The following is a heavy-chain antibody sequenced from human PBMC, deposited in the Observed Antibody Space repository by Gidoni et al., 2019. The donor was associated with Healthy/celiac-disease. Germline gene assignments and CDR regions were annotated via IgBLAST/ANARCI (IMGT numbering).Heavy chain of an antibody. Sequence: EVQLVESGGGLVQPGRSLSRSCTAYGLTFGDYAMSWARQAPGKGMEWVGFIRSKADGGTTEYAASVKGRFTISRDDSKSIAYLQMNSLKTEDTAVYYCTRGGKDGYNFGYWGQGTLVTVSS. CDR1: GLTFGDYA. J-gene: IGHJ4*02. CDR2: IRSKADGGTT. D-gene: IGHD5-12*01. V-gene: IGHV3-49*04. CDR3: TRGGKDGYNFGY.